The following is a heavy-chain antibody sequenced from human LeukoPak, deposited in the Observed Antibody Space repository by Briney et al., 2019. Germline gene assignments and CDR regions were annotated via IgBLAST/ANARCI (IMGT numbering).Heavy chain of an antibody. Sequence: GESLKISCKGSGYSFTSYWIGWVRQMPGKGLEWMGIIYPGDFDTRYSPSFQGQVTISADKSISTAYLQWSSLKASDTAMYYCARLNTYYYYYMDVWGKGTTVTVSS. CDR2: IYPGDFDT. CDR1: GYSFTSYW. CDR3: ARLNTYYYYYMDV. V-gene: IGHV5-51*01. J-gene: IGHJ6*03. D-gene: IGHD2/OR15-2a*01.